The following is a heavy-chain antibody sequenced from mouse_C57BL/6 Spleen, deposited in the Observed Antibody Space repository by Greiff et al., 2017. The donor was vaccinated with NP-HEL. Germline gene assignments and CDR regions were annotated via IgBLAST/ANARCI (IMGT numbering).Heavy chain of an antibody. V-gene: IGHV1-69*01. D-gene: IGHD2-4*01. CDR2: IDPSDSYT. Sequence: QVQLQQSGAELVMPGASVKLSCKASGYTFTSYWMHWVKQRPGQGLEWIGEIDPSDSYTNYNQKFKGKSTLTVDKSSSTAYMQLSSLTSEDSAVYYCARSPSDYDYDWSFDYWGQGTTLTVSS. CDR1: GYTFTSYW. CDR3: ARSPSDYDYDWSFDY. J-gene: IGHJ2*01.